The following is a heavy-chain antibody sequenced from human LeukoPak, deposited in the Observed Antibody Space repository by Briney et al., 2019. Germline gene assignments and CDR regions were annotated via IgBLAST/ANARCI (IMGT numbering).Heavy chain of an antibody. D-gene: IGHD2-2*01. CDR1: GYTFTSYG. CDR3: ARVSGVVTAVYMDV. CDR2: ISAYNGNT. J-gene: IGHJ6*03. Sequence: ASVKVSCKASGYTFTSYGISWVRQAPGQGLEWMGWISAYNGNTNYAQKLQGRVTITTDTSTSTAYMELRSLRSDDTAVYYCARVSGVVTAVYMDVWGKGTTVTVSS. V-gene: IGHV1-18*01.